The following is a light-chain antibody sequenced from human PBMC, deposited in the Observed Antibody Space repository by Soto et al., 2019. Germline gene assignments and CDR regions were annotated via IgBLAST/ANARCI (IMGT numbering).Light chain of an antibody. V-gene: IGKV2-24*01. J-gene: IGKJ2*01. CDR1: QSLVHSDGNTY. CDR3: MQATQPYT. Sequence: DFVMTQTPLSSPVTLGQPASISCRSSQSLVHSDGNTYLSWLHQRPGQPPRLLIYMISIRVSGVPDRISGSGAGKDFTLKISRVEAEDVGGYYCMQATQPYTFGQGTKLEIK. CDR2: MIS.